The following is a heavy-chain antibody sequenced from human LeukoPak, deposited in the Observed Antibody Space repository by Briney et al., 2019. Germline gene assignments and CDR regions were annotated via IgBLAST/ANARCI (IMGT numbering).Heavy chain of an antibody. D-gene: IGHD3-9*01. J-gene: IGHJ3*02. CDR1: GFTFDNYG. V-gene: IGHV3-20*04. CDR3: ARVGRVYYEILTGYYKAPDVFDI. CDR2: IHWNGGRT. Sequence: GGSLRLSCAASGFTFDNYGINWVRQAPGKGLEWVSRIHWNGGRTGYADSVKGRFTISRDNAKNSLYLHMNSLRAEDTAVYYCARVGRVYYEILTGYYKAPDVFDIWGQGTMVTVSS.